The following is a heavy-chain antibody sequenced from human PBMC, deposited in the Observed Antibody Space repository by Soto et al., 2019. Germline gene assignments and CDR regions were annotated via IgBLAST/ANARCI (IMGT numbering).Heavy chain of an antibody. J-gene: IGHJ3*02. CDR3: ARDPAFYLTGNRLDI. D-gene: IGHD3-16*01. V-gene: IGHV6-1*01. Sequence: SQTLSLTCAISGDSVSSNSAAWNWIRQSPSRGLEWLGRTYYRSKWYNDYAVSVKSRITINPDTSKNQFSLRLSSVTAADTAMYYCARDPAFYLTGNRLDIWGQGTMVTVSS. CDR2: TYYRSKWYN. CDR1: GDSVSSNSAA.